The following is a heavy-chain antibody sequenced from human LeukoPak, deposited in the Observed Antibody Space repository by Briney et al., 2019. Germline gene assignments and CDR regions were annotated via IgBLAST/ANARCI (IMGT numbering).Heavy chain of an antibody. V-gene: IGHV1-69*05. CDR3: ARLNCGCDCPYYYYYYMDV. Sequence: SVKVSCKASGGTFSSYAISWVRQAPGQGLEWMGGIIPIFGTANYAQKFQGRVTITTDESTSTAYMELSSLRSEDTAVYYCARLNCGCDCPYYYYYYMDVWGKGTTVTVSS. D-gene: IGHD2-21*02. J-gene: IGHJ6*03. CDR2: IIPIFGTA. CDR1: GGTFSSYA.